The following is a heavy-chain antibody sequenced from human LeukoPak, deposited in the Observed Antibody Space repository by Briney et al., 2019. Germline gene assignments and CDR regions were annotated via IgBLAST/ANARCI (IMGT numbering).Heavy chain of an antibody. CDR1: GGTFSSYA. CDR3: ARDGRGENWFDP. CDR2: IIPIFGTA. J-gene: IGHJ5*02. D-gene: IGHD3-10*01. Sequence: SVKVSCKASGGTFSSYAISWVRQAPGRGLEWMGGIIPIFGTANYAQKFQGRVTITADESTSTAYMELSSLRSEDTAVYYCARDGRGENWFDPWGQGTLVTVSS. V-gene: IGHV1-69*01.